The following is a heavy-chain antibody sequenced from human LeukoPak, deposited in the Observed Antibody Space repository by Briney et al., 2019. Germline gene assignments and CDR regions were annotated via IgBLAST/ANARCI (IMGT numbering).Heavy chain of an antibody. CDR2: IHPKSGGT. V-gene: IGHV1-2*02. CDR1: GYTFTGYY. D-gene: IGHD3-3*01. Sequence: ASVKVSCKASGYTFTGYYMHWVRQAPGQGLAWMGWIHPKSGGTSYEQSFQGRVIMTSDTSISTAYMEVRRLTSDDTAVFYCARGTILEPFDIWGQGTMVTVSS. CDR3: ARGTILEPFDI. J-gene: IGHJ3*02.